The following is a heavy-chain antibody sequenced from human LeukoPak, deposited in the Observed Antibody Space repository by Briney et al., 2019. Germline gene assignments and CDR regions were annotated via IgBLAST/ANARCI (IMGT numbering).Heavy chain of an antibody. CDR1: GYSISSGYY. CDR3: ARRRWGLLFPFDY. D-gene: IGHD2-21*01. CDR2: IHHSGST. J-gene: IGHJ4*02. Sequence: PSETLSLTCAVSGYSISSGYYWGCIRQPPGKGLEWIGSIHHSGSTYYNPSLKSRVTISVDTSKNQFSLKLSSVTAADTAVYYCARRRWGLLFPFDYWGQGTLVTVSS. V-gene: IGHV4-38-2*01.